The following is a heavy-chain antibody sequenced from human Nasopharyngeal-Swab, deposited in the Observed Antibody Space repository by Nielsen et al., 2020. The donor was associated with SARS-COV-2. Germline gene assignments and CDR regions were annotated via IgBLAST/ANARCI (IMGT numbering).Heavy chain of an antibody. Sequence: WIRQSPGKGLEWVSYISSSSSTIYYADSVKGRFTISRDNAKNSLYLQMNSLRAEDTAVYYCASETLRYCSSTSCQDYWGQGTLVTVSS. CDR3: ASETLRYCSSTSCQDY. V-gene: IGHV3-48*04. CDR2: ISSSSSTI. J-gene: IGHJ4*02. D-gene: IGHD2-2*01.